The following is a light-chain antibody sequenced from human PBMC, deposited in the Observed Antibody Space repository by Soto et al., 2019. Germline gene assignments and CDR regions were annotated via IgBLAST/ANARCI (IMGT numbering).Light chain of an antibody. Sequence: DIQMTQSPTSLSASVGDRVTITCRASQGIRNFVAWYQQKPGKAPKLLIYAASTLQSGVPSRFSGSGSGTALTLTINSLQHEDVATYSCQKYSSVPVFGPGTKVEIK. J-gene: IGKJ3*01. V-gene: IGKV1-27*01. CDR2: AAS. CDR1: QGIRNF. CDR3: QKYSSVPV.